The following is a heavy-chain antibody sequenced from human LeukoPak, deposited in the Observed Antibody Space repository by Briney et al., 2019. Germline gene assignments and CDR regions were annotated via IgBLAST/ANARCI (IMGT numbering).Heavy chain of an antibody. CDR1: GYPFTTWE. V-gene: IGHV1-8*01. Sequence: ASVKVSCKSSGYPFTTWEINWVRQAAGQGLEWMGCVHPNGGNTAYAQKFQGRVTMTRDTSISTAYMERGGLTSEDTAVYFCARGPRNDPWGQGTLVTVSS. CDR2: VHPNGGNT. D-gene: IGHD1-14*01. J-gene: IGHJ5*02. CDR3: ARGPRNDP.